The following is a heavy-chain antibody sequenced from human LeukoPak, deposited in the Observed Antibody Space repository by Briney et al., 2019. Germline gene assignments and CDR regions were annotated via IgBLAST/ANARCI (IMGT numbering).Heavy chain of an antibody. CDR2: ISSNGGST. J-gene: IGHJ4*02. CDR1: GFTFSCYN. Sequence: GGSLRLSCAASGFTFSCYNIHWVRQTPGKGLDYVSAISSNGGSTYYANSVKGRFTISRDNSKNTVYLQLGSLRPEDMGVYYCARVRCSGKTCYLDYWGQGTLVTVSS. D-gene: IGHD2-15*01. CDR3: ARVRCSGKTCYLDY. V-gene: IGHV3-64*01.